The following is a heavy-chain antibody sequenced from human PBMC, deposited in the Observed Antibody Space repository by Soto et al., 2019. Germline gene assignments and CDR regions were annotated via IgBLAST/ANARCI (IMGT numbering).Heavy chain of an antibody. CDR3: ARKQAHYYGMDV. CDR1: GGSFSGYY. CDR2: INHSGST. J-gene: IGHJ6*02. Sequence: SETLSLTCAVYGGSFSGYYWSWIRQPPGKGLEWIGEINHSGSTNYNPSLKSRVTISVDTSKNQFSLKLSSVTAADTAVYYCARKQAHYYGMDVWGQGTTVTVSS. V-gene: IGHV4-34*01.